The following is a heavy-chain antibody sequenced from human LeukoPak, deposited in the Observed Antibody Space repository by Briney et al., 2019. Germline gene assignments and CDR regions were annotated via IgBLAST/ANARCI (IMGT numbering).Heavy chain of an antibody. CDR1: GGTFSSYA. CDR3: ARVPVPSPIPIAVAGTGYYYYYYMDV. D-gene: IGHD6-19*01. CDR2: IIPIFGTA. V-gene: IGHV1-69*05. Sequence: ASVKVSCKASGGTFSSYAISWVRQAPGQGLEWMGGIIPIFGTANYAQKFQGRVTITTDESTSTAYMELSSLRSEDTAVYYCARVPVPSPIPIAVAGTGYYYYYYMDVWGKGTTVTVSS. J-gene: IGHJ6*03.